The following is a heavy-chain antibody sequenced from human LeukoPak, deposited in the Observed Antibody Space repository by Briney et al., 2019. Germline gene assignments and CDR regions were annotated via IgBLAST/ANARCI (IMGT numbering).Heavy chain of an antibody. CDR1: GYTFTTYD. CDR2: MNPNSGNT. CDR3: ARGRVKWQLVRELDY. J-gene: IGHJ4*02. Sequence: ASVKVSCKASGYTFTTYDINWVRQAPGQGLEWMGWMNPNSGNTGYAQKFHGRVTFTRITSINTAYMELSSLRSHDTAVYYCARGRVKWQLVRELDYWGQGTLVTVSS. V-gene: IGHV1-8*03. D-gene: IGHD6-13*01.